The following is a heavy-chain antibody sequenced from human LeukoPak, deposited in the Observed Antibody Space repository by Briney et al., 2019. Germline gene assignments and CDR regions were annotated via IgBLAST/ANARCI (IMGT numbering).Heavy chain of an antibody. J-gene: IGHJ3*02. D-gene: IGHD3-10*01. CDR1: GYTFTGYY. CDR3: ARVGYYYGSGSYFRDAFDI. Sequence: GASVKVSCKASGYTFTGYYMHWVRQAPGQGLEWMGWINPSSGGTNYAQKFQGRVTMTRDTSISTAYMELSRLRSDDTAVYYCARVGYYYGSGSYFRDAFDIWGQGTMVTVSS. V-gene: IGHV1-2*02. CDR2: INPSSGGT.